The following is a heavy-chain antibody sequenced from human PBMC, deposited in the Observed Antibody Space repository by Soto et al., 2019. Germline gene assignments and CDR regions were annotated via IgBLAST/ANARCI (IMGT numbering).Heavy chain of an antibody. V-gene: IGHV3-23*01. D-gene: IGHD3-10*01. Sequence: EVQLLESGGGLVQPGGSLRLSCAASGFTFSSYAMSWVRQAPGKGLEWVSANSGSGGSTYYADSVKGRFTISRDNSKNTLYLQMNSLRAEDTAVYYCAKASGWFGEFDYWGQGTLVTVSS. CDR1: GFTFSSYA. J-gene: IGHJ4*02. CDR2: NSGSGGST. CDR3: AKASGWFGEFDY.